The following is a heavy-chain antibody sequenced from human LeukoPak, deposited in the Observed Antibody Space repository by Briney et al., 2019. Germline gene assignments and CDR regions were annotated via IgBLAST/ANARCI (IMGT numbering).Heavy chain of an antibody. CDR2: ISYDGSNK. J-gene: IGHJ4*02. CDR3: ARGAGRRGPFAS. D-gene: IGHD1-26*01. V-gene: IGHV3-30*04. Sequence: GGSLRLSCAASGFTFSSYAMHWVRQAPGKGLEWVAVISYDGSNKYYADTVKGRFTISRDNSKNTLYLQMNSLRAEDTAVYYWARGAGRRGPFASWGQGPLVTVSS. CDR1: GFTFSSYA.